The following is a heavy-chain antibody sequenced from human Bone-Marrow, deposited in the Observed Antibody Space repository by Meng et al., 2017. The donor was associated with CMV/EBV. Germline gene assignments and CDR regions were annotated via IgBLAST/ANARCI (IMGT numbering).Heavy chain of an antibody. J-gene: IGHJ4*02. V-gene: IGHV4-39*07. CDR1: DGSIRSNTYY. CDR3: ASITLWYTRFDY. CDR2: ISYSGST. Sequence: SETLSLTCTVSDGSIRSNTYYWGWIRQPPGKGLEWIGSISYSGSTYYTPSLKSRVTISVDTSKSQFSLNLSSVTAADTAIYYCASITLWYTRFDYWGQGTLVTVSP. D-gene: IGHD2-21*01.